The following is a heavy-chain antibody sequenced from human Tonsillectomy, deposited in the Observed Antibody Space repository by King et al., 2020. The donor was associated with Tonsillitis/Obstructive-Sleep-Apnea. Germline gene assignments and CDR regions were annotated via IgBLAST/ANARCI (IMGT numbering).Heavy chain of an antibody. CDR1: GGSISSGGYY. CDR3: ASPRVRWASVLFTGQTQNWFDP. Sequence: QLQESGPGLVKPSQTLSLTCTVSGGSISSGGYYWGWIRQHPGKGLEWIGYIYYSGSTYYNPSLKSRVTISVDTSKNQFSLKLSSVTAADTAVYYCASPRVRWASVLFTGQTQNWFDPWGQGTLVTVSP. CDR2: IYYSGST. D-gene: IGHD3-10*01. J-gene: IGHJ5*02. V-gene: IGHV4-31*03.